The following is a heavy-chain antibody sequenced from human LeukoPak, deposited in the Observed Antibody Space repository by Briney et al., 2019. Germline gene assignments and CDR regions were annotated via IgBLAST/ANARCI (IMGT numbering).Heavy chain of an antibody. V-gene: IGHV1-69*05. CDR1: GGTFSSYA. J-gene: IGHJ4*02. D-gene: IGHD3-22*01. CDR3: ASGTLGTSSGYYETDY. Sequence: SVKVSCKASGGTFSSYAISWVRQAPGQGLEWMGGIIPIFGTANYAQKFQGRVTITTDVSTSTAYMELSSLRSEDTAVYYCASGTLGTSSGYYETDYWGQGTLVTVSS. CDR2: IIPIFGTA.